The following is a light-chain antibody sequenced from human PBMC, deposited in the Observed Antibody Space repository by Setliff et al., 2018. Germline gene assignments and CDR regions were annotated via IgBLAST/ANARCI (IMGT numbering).Light chain of an antibody. Sequence: QSVLTQPASVSGSPGQSITISCTGTSSDVGYYNYVSWYQQHPGKAPKLMICEVSSRPSGVSNRFSGSKSGNTASLTISGLQAEDEADYYCSSYTSSSTRVFGTGTKVTVL. CDR2: EVS. J-gene: IGLJ1*01. CDR1: SSDVGYYNY. CDR3: SSYTSSSTRV. V-gene: IGLV2-14*01.